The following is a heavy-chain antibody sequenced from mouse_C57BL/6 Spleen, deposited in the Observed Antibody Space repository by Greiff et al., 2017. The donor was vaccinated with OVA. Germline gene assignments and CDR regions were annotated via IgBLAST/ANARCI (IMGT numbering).Heavy chain of an antibody. V-gene: IGHV5-6*02. J-gene: IGHJ2*01. D-gene: IGHD2-3*01. Sequence: EVKLVESGGDLVKPGGSLKLSCAASGFTFSSYGMSWVRQTPDKRLEWVATISSGGSYTYYPDSVKGRFTISRDNAKNTLYLQMSSLKSEDTAMYYCARRYDGYYGYWGQGTTLTVSS. CDR2: ISSGGSYT. CDR1: GFTFSSYG. CDR3: ARRYDGYYGY.